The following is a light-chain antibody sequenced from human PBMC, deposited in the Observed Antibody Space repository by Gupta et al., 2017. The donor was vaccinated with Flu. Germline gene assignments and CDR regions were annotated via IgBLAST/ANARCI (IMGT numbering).Light chain of an antibody. J-gene: IGLJ1*01. CDR3: GSYGGSYSLGGEV. CDR2: DVI. CDR1: TGNVGGYDY. V-gene: IGLV2-11*01. Sequence: QSALTQSRSVSGSPGQSVTISCTGTTGNVGGYDYVSWYQQHPDKAPRLIIYDVIKRPSGVPDRFSGAKSGNTAYLTTSGLQAEDEADYYGGSYGGSYSLGGEVFGTGTKVTVL.